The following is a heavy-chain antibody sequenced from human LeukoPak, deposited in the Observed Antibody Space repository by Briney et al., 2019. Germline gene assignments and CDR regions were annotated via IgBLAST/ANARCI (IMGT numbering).Heavy chain of an antibody. D-gene: IGHD3-16*01. CDR1: GFIFNKYW. J-gene: IGHJ4*02. V-gene: IGHV3-7*01. CDR2: VREDGAEK. Sequence: GGSLRLSCTASGFIFNKYWMSWVRQAPGKGLEWVATVREDGAEKYYVDSVKGRITISRDNAKNSLYLQMNSLRVEDTAVYYCASGGHIDYCGQGTLVTVSS. CDR3: ASGGHIDY.